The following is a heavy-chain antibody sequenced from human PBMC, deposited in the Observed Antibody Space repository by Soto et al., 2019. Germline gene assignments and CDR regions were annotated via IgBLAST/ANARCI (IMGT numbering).Heavy chain of an antibody. V-gene: IGHV3-30-3*01. D-gene: IGHD1-26*01. Sequence: QVQLVESGGGVVQPGRSLRLSCAASGFTFSSYAMHWVRQAPGKGLEWVAVISYDGSNKYYADSVKGRFTISRDNSKNTLYLQMNSLRAEDTAVYYCARDSGTTDAFDIWGQGTMFTVSS. CDR1: GFTFSSYA. CDR3: ARDSGTTDAFDI. CDR2: ISYDGSNK. J-gene: IGHJ3*02.